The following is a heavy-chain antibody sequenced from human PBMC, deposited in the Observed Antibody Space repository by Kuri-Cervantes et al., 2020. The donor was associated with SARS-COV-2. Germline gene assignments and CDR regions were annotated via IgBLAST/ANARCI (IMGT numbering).Heavy chain of an antibody. V-gene: IGHV3-30-3*01. CDR2: ISYDGSNK. J-gene: IGHJ2*01. D-gene: IGHD3-3*01. Sequence: LSLTCAASGFTFSSYAMHWVRQAPGKGLEWVAVISYDGSNKYYADSVKGRFTISRDNSKNTLYLQMNSLRAEDTAVYYCARGNDFWSGRDWYFDLWGRGTLVTDSS. CDR1: GFTFSSYA. CDR3: ARGNDFWSGRDWYFDL.